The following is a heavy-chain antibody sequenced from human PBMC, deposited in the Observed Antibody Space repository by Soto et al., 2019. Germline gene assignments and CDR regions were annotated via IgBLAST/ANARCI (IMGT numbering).Heavy chain of an antibody. CDR3: ARDSYYYDSSGYYPYYGMDV. V-gene: IGHV1-46*01. CDR2: INPGGGST. J-gene: IGHJ6*02. D-gene: IGHD3-22*01. CDR1: GYTFTSYY. Sequence: ASVKVSCKASGYTFTSYYMHWVRQAPGQGLEWMGIINPGGGSTSYAQKFQGRVTMTRDTSTSTVYMELSSLRSEDTAVYYCARDSYYYDSSGYYPYYGMDVWGQGTTVTVSS.